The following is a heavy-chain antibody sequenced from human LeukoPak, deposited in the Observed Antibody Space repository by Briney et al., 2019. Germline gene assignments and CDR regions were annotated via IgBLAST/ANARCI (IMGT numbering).Heavy chain of an antibody. Sequence: PGGSLRLSCAASGFTFSSYEMNWVRQAPGKGLEWVSYISSSGSTIYYADSVKGRFTISRDNAKNSLYLQVNSLRAEDTGVYYCARDRYYGSGSYDYWGQGTLVTVSS. D-gene: IGHD3-10*01. J-gene: IGHJ4*02. CDR2: ISSSGSTI. V-gene: IGHV3-48*03. CDR3: ARDRYYGSGSYDY. CDR1: GFTFSSYE.